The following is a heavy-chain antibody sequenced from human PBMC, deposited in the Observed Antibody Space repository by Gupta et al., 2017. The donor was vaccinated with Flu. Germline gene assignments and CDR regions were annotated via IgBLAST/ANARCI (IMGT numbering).Heavy chain of an antibody. Sequence: QVQLVQSGAEVKKPGASVKVSCKASGYTFTGHYMHWVRQAPGQGLEWMGWINPNSGGTNYAQNLQGRVTMTRDTSISTAYMELSRLRSDDTSVYYCARRAPDWLSQYYFDYWGQGTLVTVSS. V-gene: IGHV1-2*02. CDR3: ARRAPDWLSQYYFDY. CDR2: INPNSGGT. D-gene: IGHD3/OR15-3a*01. J-gene: IGHJ4*02. CDR1: GYTFTGHY.